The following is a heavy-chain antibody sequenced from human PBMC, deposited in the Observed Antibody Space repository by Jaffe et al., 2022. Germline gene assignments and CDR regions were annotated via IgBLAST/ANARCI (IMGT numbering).Heavy chain of an antibody. J-gene: IGHJ4*02. V-gene: IGHV3-15*01. CDR1: GFTFSNAW. D-gene: IGHD5-12*01. CDR3: TTDKEYSVSTQGFDY. CDR2: IKSKTDGGTT. Sequence: EVQLVESGGGLVKPGGSLRLSCAASGFTFSNAWMTWVRQAPGKGLEWVGRIKSKTDGGTTDYPAPVKGRFTISRDDSKNTLYLQMNSLKTEDTAVYYCTTDKEYSVSTQGFDYWGQGTLVTVSS.